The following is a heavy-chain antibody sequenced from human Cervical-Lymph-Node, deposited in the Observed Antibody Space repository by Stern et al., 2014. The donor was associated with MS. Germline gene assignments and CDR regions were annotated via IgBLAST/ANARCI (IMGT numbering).Heavy chain of an antibody. CDR1: GGTFSSYA. V-gene: IGHV1-69*01. CDR2: IIPIFGTA. D-gene: IGHD3-16*01. J-gene: IGHJ4*02. CDR3: ARDSRHYDASYYFDS. Sequence: QLVQSGAEVKKPGSSVKVSCKASGGTFSSYAINWVRQAPGQGPEWLGGIIPIFGTANYAQKVQGRVTITVDESTSTAYMELSRLRSEDTAVYYCARDSRHYDASYYFDSWGQGTLVTVSS.